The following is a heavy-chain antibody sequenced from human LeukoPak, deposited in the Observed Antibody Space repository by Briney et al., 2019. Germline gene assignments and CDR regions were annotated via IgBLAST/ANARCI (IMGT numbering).Heavy chain of an antibody. CDR3: ARARRISDDYYDSGSSDY. Sequence: ASVKVSCKASGYTFTSYGISWVRQAPGQGLEWMGWISAYNGNTNYAQKLQGRVTMTTDTSTSTAYMELRSLRSDDTAVYYCARARRISDDYYDSGSSDYWGQGTLVTVSS. J-gene: IGHJ4*02. V-gene: IGHV1-18*04. D-gene: IGHD3-10*01. CDR1: GYTFTSYG. CDR2: ISAYNGNT.